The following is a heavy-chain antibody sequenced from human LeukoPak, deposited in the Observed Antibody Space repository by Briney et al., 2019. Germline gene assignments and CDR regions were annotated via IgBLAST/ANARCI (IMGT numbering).Heavy chain of an antibody. V-gene: IGHV4-59*02. CDR1: GDSVSGHY. D-gene: IGHD5-12*01. CDR3: ARAPMAITTSAFPNAFDF. CDR2: VSYSGGT. J-gene: IGHJ3*01. Sequence: SETLSLTCTVSGDSVSGHYRSWIRQTPGKGLEWIGYVSYSGGTNYNPSLKRRVSMSLDTSKNQFSLKLSSPAAADPAVYYCARAPMAITTSAFPNAFDFWGQGTMVTVSS.